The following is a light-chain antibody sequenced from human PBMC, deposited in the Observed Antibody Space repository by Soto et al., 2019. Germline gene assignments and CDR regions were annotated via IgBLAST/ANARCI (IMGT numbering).Light chain of an antibody. Sequence: EIVLTQSPGTLSLSPGERATLSCRASQSVSSSYLAWYQQKPGQAPRLLIYGASSRATGIPDRFSGSGSRTDFTLTISRLEPEDFAVYYCQHYGSSRWTFGQGTKVEIK. CDR2: GAS. J-gene: IGKJ1*01. CDR1: QSVSSSY. V-gene: IGKV3-20*01. CDR3: QHYGSSRWT.